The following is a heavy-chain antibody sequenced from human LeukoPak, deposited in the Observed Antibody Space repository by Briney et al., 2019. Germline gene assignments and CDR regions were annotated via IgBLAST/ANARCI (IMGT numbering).Heavy chain of an antibody. J-gene: IGHJ4*02. V-gene: IGHV1-18*01. CDR3: ARDYPMGGGKEAFDY. Sequence: ASVKVSCKASGYTFTSYGISWVRQAPGQGLEWMGWISAYNGNTNYAQKLQGRVTMTTDTSTSTAYMELRSLRSDDTAVYYCARDYPMGGGKEAFDYWGQGTLVTVSS. D-gene: IGHD4-23*01. CDR1: GYTFTSYG. CDR2: ISAYNGNT.